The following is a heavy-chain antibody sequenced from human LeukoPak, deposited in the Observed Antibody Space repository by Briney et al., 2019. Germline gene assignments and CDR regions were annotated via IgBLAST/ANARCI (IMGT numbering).Heavy chain of an antibody. Sequence: GASVKVSCKASGYTFTSYYMHWVRQAPGQGLEWMGIINPSGGSTSYAQKFQGRVTMTRDTSTSTVYMELSSLRSEDTAVYYCARDVTYDSSGYYSRGEHFDYWGQGTLVTVSS. CDR3: ARDVTYDSSGYYSRGEHFDY. CDR1: GYTFTSYY. V-gene: IGHV1-46*01. CDR2: INPSGGST. D-gene: IGHD3-22*01. J-gene: IGHJ4*02.